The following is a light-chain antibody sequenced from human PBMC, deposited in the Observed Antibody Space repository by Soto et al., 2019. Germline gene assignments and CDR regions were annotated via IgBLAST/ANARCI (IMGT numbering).Light chain of an antibody. J-gene: IGKJ5*01. CDR3: MQSTQLPPT. Sequence: DAVMTQTPLSLSVAPGQPASISCKSSQSLLHITGETFLFWYLQKPGQSPQLLIYEVSTRVSGVRDRFSGSGSGTDFTLEISRVETDDVGIYYCMQSTQLPPTFGQGTRLGIE. V-gene: IGKV2D-29*02. CDR1: QSLLHITGETF. CDR2: EVS.